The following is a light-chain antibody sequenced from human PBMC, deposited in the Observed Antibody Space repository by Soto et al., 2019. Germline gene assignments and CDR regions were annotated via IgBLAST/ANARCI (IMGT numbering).Light chain of an antibody. CDR3: QQYNNWPRT. Sequence: EIVMTQSPATLSVSPGERDTLSCRASQSVSSNLAWYQQKPSQAPRLLIYGASTRATGIPARFSGSGSGTEFTLTFSSLQSEDFAVYYCQQYNNWPRTFGQGTKVDIK. J-gene: IGKJ1*01. CDR1: QSVSSN. V-gene: IGKV3-15*01. CDR2: GAS.